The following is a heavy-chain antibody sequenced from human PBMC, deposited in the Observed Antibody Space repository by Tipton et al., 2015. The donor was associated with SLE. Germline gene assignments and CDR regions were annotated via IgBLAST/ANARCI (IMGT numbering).Heavy chain of an antibody. CDR1: GFTFSSYG. Sequence: SLRLSCAASGFTFSSYGMHWVRQAPGKGLEWVAVIWYDGSNEYYADSVKGRFTISRDNSKNTLYLQMNSLRAEDTAVYYCAKDRIAAAGTSEYFQHWGQGTLVTVSS. CDR2: IWYDGSNE. CDR3: AKDRIAAAGTSEYFQH. D-gene: IGHD6-13*01. J-gene: IGHJ1*01. V-gene: IGHV3-33*06.